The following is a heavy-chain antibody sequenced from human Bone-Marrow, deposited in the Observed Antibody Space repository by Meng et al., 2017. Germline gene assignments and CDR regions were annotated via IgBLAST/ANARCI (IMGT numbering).Heavy chain of an antibody. CDR2: ISSSGSTI. CDR3: ASSKEYYYDSSGYYSPTAY. CDR1: GFTFSDYY. J-gene: IGHJ4*01. D-gene: IGHD3-22*01. V-gene: IGHV3-11*01. Sequence: GESLKISCAASGFTFSDYYMSWIRQAPGKGLEWVSYISSSGSTIYYADSVKGRFTISRDNAKNSLYLQMNSLRAEDTAVYYCASSKEYYYDSSGYYSPTAYWGQGNPV.